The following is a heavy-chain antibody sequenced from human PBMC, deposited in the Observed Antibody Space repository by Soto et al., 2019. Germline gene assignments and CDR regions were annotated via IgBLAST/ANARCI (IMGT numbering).Heavy chain of an antibody. Sequence: EVQLVESGGGLVEPGGSLRLSCVASRFTFSNAWLSWVRQAPGKGLEWVGQIRSKSDGGAAYYAAPVKGRFTISRDDSKNTVYLQMISLQSDDTAMYYCTSDSGVHSSPRWFDPWGQGTLVTVSS. V-gene: IGHV3-15*06. J-gene: IGHJ5*02. D-gene: IGHD1-26*01. CDR3: TSDSGVHSSPRWFDP. CDR2: IRSKSDGGAA. CDR1: RFTFSNAW.